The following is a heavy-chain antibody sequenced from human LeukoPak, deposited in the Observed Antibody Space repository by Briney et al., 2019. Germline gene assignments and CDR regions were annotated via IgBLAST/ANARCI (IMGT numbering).Heavy chain of an antibody. CDR3: ARDNRYMVREIYYYNGMDV. J-gene: IGHJ6*02. CDR1: GDSIRSNY. CDR2: FSYTGST. D-gene: IGHD3-10*01. V-gene: IGHV4-59*01. Sequence: SETLSLTCTVSGDSIRSNYWSWIRQPPGKGLEWIGYFSYTGSTNHNPSLKSRVTISVDTSRNQFSLNLRSVTAADTAVYFCARDNRYMVREIYYYNGMDVWGHGTAVTVSS.